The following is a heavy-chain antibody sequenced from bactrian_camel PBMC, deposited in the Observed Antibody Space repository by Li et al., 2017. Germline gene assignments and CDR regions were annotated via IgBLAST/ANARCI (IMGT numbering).Heavy chain of an antibody. CDR2: FYTSEGRT. CDR3: AAETHYCYIGADFSY. Sequence: DVQLVESGGGSVQAGGSLTLSCAVSGDTDSSYCMGWFRQAPGKEREGVAAFYTSEGRTYYADSVKGRFTVSQDTANNTLFLEMNSLKPEDTAMYYCAAETHYCYIGADFSYYGQGTQVTVS. V-gene: IGHV3S31*01. CDR1: GDTDSSYC. D-gene: IGHD3*01. J-gene: IGHJ6*01.